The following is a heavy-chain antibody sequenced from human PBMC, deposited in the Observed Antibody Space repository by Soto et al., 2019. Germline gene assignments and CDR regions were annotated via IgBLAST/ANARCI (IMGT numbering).Heavy chain of an antibody. CDR3: ARLVRDEKNSPWDFDL. D-gene: IGHD3-16*02. CDR1: VYNFTLYW. CDR2: VYPGDSDA. Sequence: EVQLVQSGAEVKKPGESLKISCESLVYNFTLYWIAWLRQMPGTGLEWMGIVYPGDSDARYGPAFQGQVTMSVDKSINTAYLRWSSIRASDTAMYYCARLVRDEKNSPWDFDLWGRGTLVTVSS. J-gene: IGHJ2*01. V-gene: IGHV5-51*03.